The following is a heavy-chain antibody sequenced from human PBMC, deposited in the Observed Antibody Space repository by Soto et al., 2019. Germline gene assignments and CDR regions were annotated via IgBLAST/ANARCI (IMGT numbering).Heavy chain of an antibody. D-gene: IGHD2-15*01. CDR1: GYSFTSYW. J-gene: IGHJ6*02. V-gene: IGHV5-10-1*01. CDR2: IDPSDSYT. CDR3: ARQGPCSGGSRYSSSPYYYYGMDV. Sequence: PGESLKISCKGSGYSFTSYWISWVRQMPGKGLEWMGRIDPSDSYTNYSPSFQGHVTISADKSISTAYLQWSSLKASDTAMYYCARQGPCSGGSRYSSSPYYYYGMDVWGQGTTVTVSS.